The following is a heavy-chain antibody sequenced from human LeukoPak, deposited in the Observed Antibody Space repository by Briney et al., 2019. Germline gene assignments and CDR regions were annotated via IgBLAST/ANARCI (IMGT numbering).Heavy chain of an antibody. V-gene: IGHV3-21*01. J-gene: IGHJ4*02. CDR3: ARGLHYYGSGSSADY. CDR1: GFTFSSYS. D-gene: IGHD3-10*01. Sequence: GGSLRLSCAASGFTFSSYSMNWVRQAPGKGLEWVSSISSSSSYIYYADSVKGRFTISRDNAKNSLYLQMNSLRAEDTAVYYCARGLHYYGSGSSADYWGQGTLVTVSS. CDR2: ISSSSSYI.